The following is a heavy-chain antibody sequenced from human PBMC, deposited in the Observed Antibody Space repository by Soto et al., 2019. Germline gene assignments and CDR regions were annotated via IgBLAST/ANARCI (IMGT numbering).Heavy chain of an antibody. CDR3: ASQIQLLSPIDY. J-gene: IGHJ4*02. Sequence: SETLSLTFTVSGGSISSYYRSWIRQPPGKGLEWIGYIYYSGSTNYNPFLKSRVTISVDTSKNQFSLKLSSVTAADTPVYYCASQIQLLSPIDYWGQGTLVTVSS. V-gene: IGHV4-59*01. CDR1: GGSISSYY. D-gene: IGHD5-18*01. CDR2: IYYSGST.